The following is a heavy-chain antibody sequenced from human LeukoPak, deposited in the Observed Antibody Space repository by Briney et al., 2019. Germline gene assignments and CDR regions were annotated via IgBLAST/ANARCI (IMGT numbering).Heavy chain of an antibody. CDR2: ISSSSSYI. CDR3: ARDGSGWYYYYYYMDV. Sequence: GSLRLSCAASGFTFSSYSMNWVRQAPGKGLEWVSSISSSSSYIYYADAVKGRFTISRDNDKNALYLQMNSLRAEDTAVYYCARDGSGWYYYYYYMDVWGKGTTVTVSS. J-gene: IGHJ6*03. D-gene: IGHD6-19*01. V-gene: IGHV3-21*01. CDR1: GFTFSSYS.